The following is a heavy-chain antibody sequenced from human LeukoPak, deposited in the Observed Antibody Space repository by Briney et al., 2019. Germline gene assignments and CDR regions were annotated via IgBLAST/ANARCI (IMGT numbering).Heavy chain of an antibody. Sequence: ASVEVSCKVSGYTLTELSMHWVRQAPGKGLEWRGGFDPEDGETIYAQKFQGRVTMTEDTSTDTAYMELSSLRSGDTAVYYCATDSPGEWNRGWFDPWGQGTLVTVSS. CDR1: GYTLTELS. V-gene: IGHV1-24*01. CDR2: FDPEDGET. CDR3: ATDSPGEWNRGWFDP. D-gene: IGHD1/OR15-1a*01. J-gene: IGHJ5*02.